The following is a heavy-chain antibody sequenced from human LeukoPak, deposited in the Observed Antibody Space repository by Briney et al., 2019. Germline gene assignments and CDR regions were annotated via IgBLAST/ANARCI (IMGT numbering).Heavy chain of an antibody. CDR3: ARDRYNYHFDY. J-gene: IGHJ4*02. CDR1: GGSISSYY. D-gene: IGHD5-24*01. V-gene: IGHV4-4*07. Sequence: SETLSLTCTFSGGSISSYYWSWIRQPVGKGLEWIGRFYTSGSTYYNPSLKSRVTMSVDTSKNHFSLKLSSVTAADTALYYCARDRYNYHFDYWGQGTLATVSS. CDR2: FYTSGST.